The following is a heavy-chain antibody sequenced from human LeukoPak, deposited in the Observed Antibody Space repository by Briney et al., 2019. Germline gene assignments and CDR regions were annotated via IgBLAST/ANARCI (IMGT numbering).Heavy chain of an antibody. CDR3: ARGGYEYYYMDV. D-gene: IGHD3-16*01. Sequence: SETLSLTCTVAGGSINNYYWTWIRQPAGKGLEWVGRIYTSGSTNYNPSLKSRVTMSVDTSKSQFSLKLSSVTAADTAVYYCARGGYEYYYMDVWGKGTTVTVSS. CDR2: IYTSGST. J-gene: IGHJ6*03. CDR1: GGSINNYY. V-gene: IGHV4-4*07.